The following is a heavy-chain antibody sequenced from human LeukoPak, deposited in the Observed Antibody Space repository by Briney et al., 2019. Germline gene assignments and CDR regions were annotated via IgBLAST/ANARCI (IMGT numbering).Heavy chain of an antibody. CDR3: AGERGGYGFY. Sequence: PGGSLRLSCAASGFTFSTYWMTWVRQAPGKGLEWVANIKQDGSEKYYVDSVKGRFTISRDDAKNSLYLQMNSLRGDDTAMYYCAGERGGYGFYWGQGTLVTVSS. D-gene: IGHD5-12*01. V-gene: IGHV3-7*01. CDR1: GFTFSTYW. J-gene: IGHJ4*02. CDR2: IKQDGSEK.